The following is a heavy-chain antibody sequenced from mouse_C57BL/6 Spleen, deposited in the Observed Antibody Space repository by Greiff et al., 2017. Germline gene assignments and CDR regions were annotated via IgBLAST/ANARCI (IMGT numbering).Heavy chain of an antibody. CDR2: IDPETGCT. V-gene: IGHV1-15*01. J-gene: IGHJ3*01. CDR1: GYTFTDYE. Sequence: VQLMASGAELVRPGASVTLFFKASGYTFTDYEMHWVKRTPVPGLEWIGAIDPETGCTAYNQKFKGKAILTADKSSSTAYMELRRLTSKDSAFYYCTRPMGFAYWGQGTLVTVSA. CDR3: TRPMGFAY.